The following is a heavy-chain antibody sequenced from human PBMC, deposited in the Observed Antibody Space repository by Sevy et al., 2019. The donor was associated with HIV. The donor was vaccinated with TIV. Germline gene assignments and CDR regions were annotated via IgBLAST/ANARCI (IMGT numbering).Heavy chain of an antibody. Sequence: GGSLRLSCAASGFTFSIYAIHWVRQAPGKGLEWVTVISYDGGNIYSADSVKGRFTVSRDNSKDTVYLQMNSLRPEDTAVYYCARDLPSAVINPFYYYGMDVWGQGTTVTVSS. CDR2: ISYDGGNI. CDR1: GFTFSIYA. J-gene: IGHJ6*02. V-gene: IGHV3-30*04. CDR3: ARDLPSAVINPFYYYGMDV. D-gene: IGHD2-21*01.